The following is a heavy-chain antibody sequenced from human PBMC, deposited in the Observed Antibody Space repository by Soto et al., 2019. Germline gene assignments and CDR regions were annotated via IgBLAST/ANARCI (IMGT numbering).Heavy chain of an antibody. D-gene: IGHD6-13*01. Sequence: QVQQVQSGAEVKKPGASVKVSCKASGYTFTNYYIHWVRQAPGQGLEWMGIINPTSGSTNYAQKFQGRVNLTYDTSTTTVYMELSGLRSEDTDVLYCARDLAAGDHWGQGTLVTVSS. CDR3: ARDLAAGDH. CDR1: GYTFTNYY. CDR2: INPTSGST. J-gene: IGHJ4*02. V-gene: IGHV1-46*01.